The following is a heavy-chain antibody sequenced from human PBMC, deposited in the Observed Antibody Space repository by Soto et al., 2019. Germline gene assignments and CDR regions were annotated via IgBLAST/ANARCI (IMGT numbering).Heavy chain of an antibody. J-gene: IGHJ4*02. CDR3: AREVRETKAFDY. CDR1: FGSISIGGYY. D-gene: IGHD1-26*01. V-gene: IGHV4-31*03. CDR2: IYYSGST. Sequence: SETLSLTCTVSFGSISIGGYYCIWIRQHPGKGLEWIGYIYYSGSTYYNPSLKGRVTISVDTSKNQFSLKLSSVTAADTAVYYCAREVRETKAFDYWGQGTLVTVSS.